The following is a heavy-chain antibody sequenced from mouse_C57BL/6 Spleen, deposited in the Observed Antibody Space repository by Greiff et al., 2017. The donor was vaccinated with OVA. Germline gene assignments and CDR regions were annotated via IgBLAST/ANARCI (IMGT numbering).Heavy chain of an antibody. CDR3: ARPTMITPYWYFDD. CDR2: ISSGSSTI. J-gene: IGHJ1*03. D-gene: IGHD2-4*01. V-gene: IGHV5-17*01. Sequence: EVMLVESGGGLVKPGGSLKLSCAASGFTFSDYGMHWVRQAPEQGLEWVAYISSGSSTIYYADTVQGRFPIARDNAKNTLFLQMTRLRSEDTAMYDCARPTMITPYWYFDDWGTGTTVTVSA. CDR1: GFTFSDYG.